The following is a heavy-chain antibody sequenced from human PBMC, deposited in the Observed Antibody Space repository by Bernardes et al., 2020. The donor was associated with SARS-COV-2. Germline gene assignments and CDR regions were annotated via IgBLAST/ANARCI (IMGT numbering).Heavy chain of an antibody. Sequence: SETLSLTCAVYGGSFGGYYWSWIRQPPGKGLEWIGEINHSGSTNYNPSLKSRVTISVDTSKNQFSLKLRSVTAADTAVYYCARVTSVWGSYRYGPIDYWGQGTLVTVSS. J-gene: IGHJ4*02. CDR1: GGSFGGYY. D-gene: IGHD3-16*02. CDR3: ARVTSVWGSYRYGPIDY. CDR2: INHSGST. V-gene: IGHV4-34*01.